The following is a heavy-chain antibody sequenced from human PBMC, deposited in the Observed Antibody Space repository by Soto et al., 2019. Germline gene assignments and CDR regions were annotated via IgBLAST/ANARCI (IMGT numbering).Heavy chain of an antibody. Sequence: GGSLRLSCAASGFTFSDYYMSWIRQAPGKGLEWVSYISSSGSTIYYADSVKGRFTISRDNAKNSLYLQMNSLRAEGTAVYYWARVGSGSHNAFDIWGQGTMVTVSS. CDR2: ISSSGSTI. CDR1: GFTFSDYY. J-gene: IGHJ3*02. V-gene: IGHV3-11*01. D-gene: IGHD1-26*01. CDR3: ARVGSGSHNAFDI.